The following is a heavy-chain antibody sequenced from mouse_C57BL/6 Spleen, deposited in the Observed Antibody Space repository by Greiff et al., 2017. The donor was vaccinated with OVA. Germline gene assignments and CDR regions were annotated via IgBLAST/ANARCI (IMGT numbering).Heavy chain of an antibody. CDR1: GFTFSSYT. J-gene: IGHJ4*01. D-gene: IGHD1-1*01. CDR2: ISGGGGNT. CDR3: ARSYYGFMDY. V-gene: IGHV5-9*01. Sequence: EVQRVESGGGLVKPGGSLKLSCAASGFTFSSYTMSWVRQTPEKRLEWVATISGGGGNTYYPDSVKGRFTISRDNAKNTLYLQMSSLRSEDTALYYCARSYYGFMDYWGQGTSVTVSS.